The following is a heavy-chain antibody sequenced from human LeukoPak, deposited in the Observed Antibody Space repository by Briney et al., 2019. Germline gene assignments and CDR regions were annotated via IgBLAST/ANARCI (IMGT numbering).Heavy chain of an antibody. CDR3: ARDAGYGYDRFDY. V-gene: IGHV3-74*01. D-gene: IGHD5-18*01. J-gene: IGHJ4*02. CDR1: GFTFSSYW. CDR2: INSDGSST. Sequence: GGSLRLSCAASGFTFSSYWMYWVRQAPGKGLVWVSRINSDGSSTSYADSVKGRFTISRDNAKNSLYLQMNSLRAEDTAIYYCARDAGYGYDRFDYWGQGTQVTVSS.